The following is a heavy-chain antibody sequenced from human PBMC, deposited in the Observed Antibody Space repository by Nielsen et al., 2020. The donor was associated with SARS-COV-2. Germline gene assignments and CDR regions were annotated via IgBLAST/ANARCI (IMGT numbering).Heavy chain of an antibody. Sequence: SETLSLTCTVSGGSISSYYWSWIRQPPGKGLEWIGYIYYSGSTNYNPSLKSRVTISVDTSKNQFSLKLNSVTAADTAVYYCARDYYGDYLDGFDIWGQGTVVTVSS. V-gene: IGHV4-59*01. D-gene: IGHD4-17*01. CDR2: IYYSGST. CDR3: ARDYYGDYLDGFDI. CDR1: GGSISSYY. J-gene: IGHJ3*02.